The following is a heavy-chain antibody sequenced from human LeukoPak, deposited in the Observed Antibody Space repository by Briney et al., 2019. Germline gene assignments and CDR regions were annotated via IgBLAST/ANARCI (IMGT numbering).Heavy chain of an antibody. CDR1: GGSFSGYY. V-gene: IGHV4-34*01. D-gene: IGHD1-7*01. J-gene: IGHJ4*02. CDR3: ASVLAGTTPSDFDY. Sequence: PSETPSLTCAVYGGSFSGYYWSWIRQPPGKGLEWIGEINHSGSTNYNPSLRSRVTISVDTSKNQFSLKLSSVTAADTAVYYCASVLAGTTPSDFDYWGQGTLVTVSS. CDR2: INHSGST.